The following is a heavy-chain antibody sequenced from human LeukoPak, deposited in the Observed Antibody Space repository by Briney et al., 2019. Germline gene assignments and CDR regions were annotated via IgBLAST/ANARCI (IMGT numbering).Heavy chain of an antibody. J-gene: IGHJ4*02. D-gene: IGHD3-9*01. CDR1: GGAISSGSYY. Sequence: SETLSLTCTVSGGAISSGSYYWSWIRQPAGKGLEWIGRIYTSGSTNYNPSLKSRVTISVDTSKNQFSLKLSSVTAADTAVYYCARTAIRPYYDILTGFSLPPYWGQGTLVTVSS. V-gene: IGHV4-61*02. CDR3: ARTAIRPYYDILTGFSLPPY. CDR2: IYTSGST.